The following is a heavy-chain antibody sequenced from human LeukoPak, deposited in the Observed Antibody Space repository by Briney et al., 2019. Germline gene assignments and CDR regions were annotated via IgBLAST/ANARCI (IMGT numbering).Heavy chain of an antibody. Sequence: SSGTLSLTCTVSGVSISGYFWSWIRQPPGKGLEWLGHIYSSGSNTYTPSLQGRVTISLATSKNQFSLKLSSVTAAETAVYYCARHYDSGSYPLDFWGQGTLVTVSS. CDR1: GVSISGYF. CDR2: IYSSGSN. CDR3: ARHYDSGSYPLDF. V-gene: IGHV4-59*08. J-gene: IGHJ4*02. D-gene: IGHD3-10*01.